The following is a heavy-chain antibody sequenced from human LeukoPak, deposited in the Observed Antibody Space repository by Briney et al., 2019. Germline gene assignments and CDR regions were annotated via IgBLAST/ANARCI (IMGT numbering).Heavy chain of an antibody. CDR2: ISYDGSNK. J-gene: IGHJ4*02. V-gene: IGHV3-30*18. CDR1: GFTFSSYG. CDR3: AEGGAHADY. D-gene: IGHD3-10*01. Sequence: TGRSLRLSCAASGFTFSSYGMHWVRQAPGKGLEWVAVISYDGSNKYYADSVKGRFTISRDNSKNTLYLQMNSLRAEDTAVYYCAEGGAHADYWGQGTLVTVSS.